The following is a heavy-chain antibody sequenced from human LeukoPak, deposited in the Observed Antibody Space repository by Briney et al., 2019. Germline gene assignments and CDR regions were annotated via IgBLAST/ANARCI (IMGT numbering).Heavy chain of an antibody. CDR2: IYYSGST. CDR3: ARNFESEPY. J-gene: IGHJ4*02. D-gene: IGHD1-26*01. CDR1: GGSISSSSYY. Sequence: ASETLSLTCTVSGGSISSSSYYWGWIRQPPGKGLEWIGSIYYSGSTYYNPSLKSRVTISVDTSKNQFSLKLSSVTAADTAVYYCARNFESEPYWGQGTLVTVSS. V-gene: IGHV4-39*07.